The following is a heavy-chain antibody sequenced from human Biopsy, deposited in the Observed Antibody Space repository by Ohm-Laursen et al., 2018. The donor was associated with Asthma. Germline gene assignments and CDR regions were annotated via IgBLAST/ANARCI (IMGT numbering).Heavy chain of an antibody. V-gene: IGHV4-34*01. J-gene: IGHJ6*02. D-gene: IGHD2-8*01. CDR2: IPQGGAT. Sequence: SDTLSLTCAYRGSFRGYVWTWIRQPPGKGLEWIGEIPQGGATTFNPSLKSRVTISIDPPKSQLSLRLTSMTAADTAVYYCASGPQWSGLDVWGQGTTVTVSS. CDR1: RGSFRGYV. CDR3: ASGPQWSGLDV.